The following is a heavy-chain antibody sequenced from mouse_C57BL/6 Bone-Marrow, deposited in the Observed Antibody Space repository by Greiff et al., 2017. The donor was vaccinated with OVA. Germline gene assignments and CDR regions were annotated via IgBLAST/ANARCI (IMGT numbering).Heavy chain of an antibody. CDR3: ARGTLAVGY. Sequence: QVQLLQPGAELVKPGASVKLSCKASGYTFTSYWMQWVKQRPGQGLEWIGYIDPSDSYTYYNQKFKGKATLTVDTSSSTAYMQLSSLTTEDSAVYCCARGTLAVGYWGQGTTLTVS. V-gene: IGHV1-50*01. CDR1: GYTFTSYW. D-gene: IGHD1-1*01. J-gene: IGHJ2*01. CDR2: IDPSDSYT.